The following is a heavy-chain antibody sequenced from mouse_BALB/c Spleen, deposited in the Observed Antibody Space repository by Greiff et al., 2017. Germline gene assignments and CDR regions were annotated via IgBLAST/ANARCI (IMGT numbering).Heavy chain of an antibody. CDR2: IDPANGNT. D-gene: IGHD2-10*01. CDR1: GFNIKDPY. Sequence: VQLQQSGAELVKPGASVKLSCTASGFNIKDPYMHWVKQRPEQGLEWIGRIDPANGNTKYDPKFQGKATITADTSSNTAYLQLSSLTSEDTAVYYCARWSYPFAYWGQGTLVTVSA. V-gene: IGHV14-3*02. CDR3: ARWSYPFAY. J-gene: IGHJ3*01.